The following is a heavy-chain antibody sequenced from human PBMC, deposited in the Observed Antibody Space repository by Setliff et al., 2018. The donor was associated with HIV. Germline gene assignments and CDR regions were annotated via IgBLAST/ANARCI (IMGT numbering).Heavy chain of an antibody. D-gene: IGHD6-19*01. J-gene: IGHJ3*02. CDR2: IIPIFGTA. CDR3: ARDLGIAVAGTVGAFDI. CDR1: GGTFSSYA. V-gene: IGHV1-69*13. Sequence: GASVKVSCKASGGTFSSYAISWVRQAPGQGLEWMGGIIPIFGTANYAQKLQGRVTITADESTSTAYMELSSLRSEDTAVYYCARDLGIAVAGTVGAFDIWGQGTMVTVSS.